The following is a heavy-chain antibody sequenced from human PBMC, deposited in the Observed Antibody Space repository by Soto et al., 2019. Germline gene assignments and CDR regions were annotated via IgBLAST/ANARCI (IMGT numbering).Heavy chain of an antibody. CDR3: ARDRLLSGSGGDY. V-gene: IGHV1-69*13. CDR1: GGTFSSYA. CDR2: IIPIFGTA. D-gene: IGHD3-10*01. Sequence: ASVKVSCKASGGTFSSYAISWVRQAPGQGLEWMGGIIPIFGTANYAQKFQGRVTITADESTSTAYMELRSLRSDDTAVYYCARDRLLSGSGGDYWGQGTLVTVSS. J-gene: IGHJ4*02.